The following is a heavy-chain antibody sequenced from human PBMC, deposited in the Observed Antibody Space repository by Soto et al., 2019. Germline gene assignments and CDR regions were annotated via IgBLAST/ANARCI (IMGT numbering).Heavy chain of an antibody. CDR3: XKENGYSSSWFEFDY. V-gene: IGHV3-23*01. J-gene: IGHJ4*02. Sequence: GGCLRHSCAASGFTFSSYAMSWVRQAPGKGLEWVSAISGSGGSTYYADSVKGRFTISRDNSKNTLYLQMNSLRAEDTAVYYCXKENGYSSSWFEFDYWGQGTLVTVSS. CDR2: ISGSGGST. D-gene: IGHD6-13*01. CDR1: GFTFSSYA.